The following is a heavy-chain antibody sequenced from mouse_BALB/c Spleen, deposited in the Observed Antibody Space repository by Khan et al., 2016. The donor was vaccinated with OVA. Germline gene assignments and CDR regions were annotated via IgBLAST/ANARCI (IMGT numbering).Heavy chain of an antibody. J-gene: IGHJ2*01. V-gene: IGHV1-7*01. CDR2: INPSTAYT. CDR1: GYTFINYW. D-gene: IGHD1-1*01. Sequence: VELVESGAELAKPVASVKMSCKASGYTFINYWILWVKQRPGQGLEWIGYINPSTAYTEYNQNFKDKATLTADKSSSTAYMQLSSLTSEDSAVYYCARRGLRWDFDYWGQGTTLTVSA. CDR3: ARRGLRWDFDY.